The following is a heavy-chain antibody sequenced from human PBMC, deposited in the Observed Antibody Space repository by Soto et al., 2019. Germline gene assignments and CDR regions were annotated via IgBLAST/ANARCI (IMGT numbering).Heavy chain of an antibody. Sequence: QVQLQESGPGLVKPSQTLSLTCTVSGGSISSGGYYWSWIRQHPGKGLEWIGYIYYSGSTYYNPSLKCRVTISVDTSKNQFSLQLSSVTAADAAVYYCASGTEASPSWDVWGQGTTVTVSS. CDR1: GGSISSGGYY. J-gene: IGHJ6*02. CDR3: ASGTEASPSWDV. V-gene: IGHV4-31*03. CDR2: IYYSGST. D-gene: IGHD1-26*01.